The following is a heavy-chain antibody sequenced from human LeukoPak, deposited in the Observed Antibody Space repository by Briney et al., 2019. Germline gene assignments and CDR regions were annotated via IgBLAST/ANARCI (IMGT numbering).Heavy chain of an antibody. V-gene: IGHV3-23*01. D-gene: IGHD2-2*02. Sequence: PGGSLRLSCAASGFTFNNYAMSWVRQAPGRGLEWVSTISGSGDSTYYADSVKGRFTISRDNPKNTLYLQMNSLRPEDTAVYYCPKGCASTGCYTSEHWGQGTLVTVSS. CDR2: ISGSGDST. CDR1: GFTFNNYA. J-gene: IGHJ4*02. CDR3: PKGCASTGCYTSEH.